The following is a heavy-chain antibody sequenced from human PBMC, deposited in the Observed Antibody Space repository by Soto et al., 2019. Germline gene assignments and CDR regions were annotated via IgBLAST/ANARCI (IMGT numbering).Heavy chain of an antibody. J-gene: IGHJ4*02. CDR2: IIPIFGTA. Sequence: GASVKVSCKASGGTFTSYAISWLRQAPGQGLEWVGGIIPIFGTADYAQKFQGRVTITADESTSTAYMELSSLRSEDTAVYYCATPKSLFYYDSSGYSSAPYDYWGQGTLVTVSS. CDR3: ATPKSLFYYDSSGYSSAPYDY. V-gene: IGHV1-69*13. D-gene: IGHD3-22*01. CDR1: GGTFTSYA.